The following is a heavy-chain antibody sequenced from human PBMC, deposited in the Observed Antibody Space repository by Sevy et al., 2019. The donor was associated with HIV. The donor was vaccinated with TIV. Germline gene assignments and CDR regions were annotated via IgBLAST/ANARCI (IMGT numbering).Heavy chain of an antibody. CDR3: ARAYCSGGRCYSLAY. Sequence: ASVKVSCKASGYTFTGYYMHWVRQAPGQGLEWMGRINPNSGGTNYAQKFQGRVTMITDTSTTTAYMELRSLTSDDSAVYYCARAYCSGGRCYSLAYWGQGTLVTVSS. V-gene: IGHV1-2*06. CDR1: GYTFTGYY. D-gene: IGHD2-15*01. J-gene: IGHJ4*02. CDR2: INPNSGGT.